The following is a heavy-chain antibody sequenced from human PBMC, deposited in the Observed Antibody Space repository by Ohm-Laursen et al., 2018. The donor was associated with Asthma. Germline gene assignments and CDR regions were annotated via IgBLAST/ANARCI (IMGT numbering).Heavy chain of an antibody. V-gene: IGHV1-2*04. J-gene: IGHJ4*02. CDR1: GYTFTGYY. Sequence: ASVKVSCKASGYTFTGYYMHWVRQAPGQGLEWMGWINPNSGGTNYAQKFQGWVTMTRDTSISTAYIELRSLRSDDTAVYYCARDVANKVGITSTFDYWGQGALVTVSS. CDR2: INPNSGGT. D-gene: IGHD1-26*01. CDR3: ARDVANKVGITSTFDY.